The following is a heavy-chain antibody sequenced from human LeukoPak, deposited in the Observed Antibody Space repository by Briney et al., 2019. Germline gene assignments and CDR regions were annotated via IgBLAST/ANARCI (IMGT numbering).Heavy chain of an antibody. CDR2: ISGSGGST. D-gene: IGHD3-10*01. CDR3: AKDFAYGSGSYSDY. J-gene: IGHJ4*02. CDR1: GFTFSSYA. V-gene: IGHV3-23*01. Sequence: PGGSLRLSCAASGFTFSSYAMSWVRQAPGKGLEWVSAISGSGGSTYYADSVKGRFTISRDNSKNTLYLQMNSLRAEDTAVYYCAKDFAYGSGSYSDYWGQGTLVTVSS.